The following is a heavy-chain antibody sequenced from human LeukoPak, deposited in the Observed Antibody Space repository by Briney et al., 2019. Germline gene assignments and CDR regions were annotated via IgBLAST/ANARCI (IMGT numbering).Heavy chain of an antibody. CDR1: GFTFRTFA. Sequence: GGSLRLSCAASGFTFRTFAMSWVRQAPGKGPEWVSGFSDNSGSTYYADSVKGRFTISRDNSKDTLYLQMDGLRAEDTAIYYCAKVYTTGWSYFDYWGQGILVTVSS. CDR3: AKVYTTGWSYFDY. J-gene: IGHJ4*02. D-gene: IGHD6-19*01. V-gene: IGHV3-23*01. CDR2: FSDNSGST.